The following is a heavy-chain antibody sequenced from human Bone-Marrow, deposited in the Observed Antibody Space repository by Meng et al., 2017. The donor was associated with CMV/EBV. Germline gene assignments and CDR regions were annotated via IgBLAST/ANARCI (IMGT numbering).Heavy chain of an antibody. CDR2: ISDSGGST. CDR3: AKERVVSSWYGIFDY. D-gene: IGHD6-13*01. V-gene: IGHV3-23*01. J-gene: IGHJ4*02. CDR1: GFTFNSYA. Sequence: GGSLRLSCAASGFTFNSYAMSWVRQAPGKGLEWVSGISDSGGSTYYADSVKGRFTISRDNSKNTLYLQMNSLRAEDTAVYSCAKERVVSSWYGIFDYWGQGTLVTVYS.